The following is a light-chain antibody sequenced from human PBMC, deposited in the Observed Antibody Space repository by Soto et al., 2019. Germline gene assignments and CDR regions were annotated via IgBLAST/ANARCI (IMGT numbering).Light chain of an antibody. CDR1: QAVNTR. Sequence: EIVLTQSPATLSSFPGDRVTLSCRASQAVNTRLAWYQHRPGQAPRLLIYLASNRAAGVPARFSGSGSGTDFTLTISDVEPEDFAVYYCQRYNNWPLTFGGGTK. V-gene: IGKV3D-11*01. CDR2: LAS. J-gene: IGKJ4*01. CDR3: QRYNNWPLT.